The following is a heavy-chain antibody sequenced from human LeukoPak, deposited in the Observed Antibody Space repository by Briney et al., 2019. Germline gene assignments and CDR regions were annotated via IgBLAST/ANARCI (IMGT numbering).Heavy chain of an antibody. Sequence: GGSLKLSCATSGFIFSHHGMNWVRQAPGKGLEWVSGIRADAVTTYYADSVKGRFIISRDNSKNTVYLQMNSLSAEDAAVYYCVKDDGWVQYANWGQGTLVTVSS. CDR2: IRADAVTT. CDR1: GFIFSHHG. J-gene: IGHJ4*02. V-gene: IGHV3-23*01. D-gene: IGHD5-24*01. CDR3: VKDDGWVQYAN.